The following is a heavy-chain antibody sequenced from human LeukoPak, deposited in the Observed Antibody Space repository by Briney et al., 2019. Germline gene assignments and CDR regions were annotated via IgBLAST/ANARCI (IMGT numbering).Heavy chain of an antibody. J-gene: IGHJ4*02. D-gene: IGHD3-22*01. CDR2: IHYSGST. CDR3: ARRGGYYDSSGYYDPPIDY. Sequence: SETLSLTCTVSGGSISSSSYYWGWIRQPPGKGLEWIGSIHYSGSTYYNPSLKSRVTISVDTSKNQFSLKLSSVTAADTAVYYCARRGGYYDSSGYYDPPIDYWGQGTLVTVSS. CDR1: GGSISSSSYY. V-gene: IGHV4-39*01.